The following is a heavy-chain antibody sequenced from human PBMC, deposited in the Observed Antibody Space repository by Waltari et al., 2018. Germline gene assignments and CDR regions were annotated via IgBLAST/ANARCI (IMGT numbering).Heavy chain of an antibody. D-gene: IGHD1-1*01. V-gene: IGHV4-38-2*02. CDR3: AKEQIGWNDYYYYYMDV. Sequence: QVQLQESGPGLVKPSETLSLTCAVSGYSISSGYYWGWIRQPPGKGLEWIGSIYHSGSTYYHPSLKSRVTISVDTSKNQFSLKLSSVTAADTAVYYCAKEQIGWNDYYYYYMDVWGKGTTVTVSS. CDR2: IYHSGST. CDR1: GYSISSGYY. J-gene: IGHJ6*03.